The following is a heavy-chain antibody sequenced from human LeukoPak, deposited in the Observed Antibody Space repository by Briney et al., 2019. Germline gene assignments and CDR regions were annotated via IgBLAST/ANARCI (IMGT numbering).Heavy chain of an antibody. Sequence: GGSLRLSCAASGFTVSSNYMSWVRQAPGKGLEWVSIIYSGGSTYYADSVKGSFTISRDNSKNTLYLQMTSQRAEDTGVYYCVRAVRGLSRDWGQGTLVTVSS. CDR1: GFTVSSNY. CDR3: VRAVRGLSRD. J-gene: IGHJ1*01. CDR2: IYSGGST. D-gene: IGHD3-10*01. V-gene: IGHV3-66*01.